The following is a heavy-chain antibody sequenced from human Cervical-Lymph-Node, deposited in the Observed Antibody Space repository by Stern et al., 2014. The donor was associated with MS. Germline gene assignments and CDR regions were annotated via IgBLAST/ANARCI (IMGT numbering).Heavy chain of an antibody. D-gene: IGHD6-13*01. J-gene: IGHJ4*02. CDR1: GFTFSSYA. Sequence: DQLVESGGGVVQPGRSLRLSCAASGFTFSSYAMHWVRQAPGKGLEWVAVISYDGSNKYYADSVKGRFTISIDNSKKTLYLQMNSLRAEDTAVYYCAREIIAAAGTIPFDYWGQGTVVTVSS. CDR2: ISYDGSNK. V-gene: IGHV3-30*01. CDR3: AREIIAAAGTIPFDY.